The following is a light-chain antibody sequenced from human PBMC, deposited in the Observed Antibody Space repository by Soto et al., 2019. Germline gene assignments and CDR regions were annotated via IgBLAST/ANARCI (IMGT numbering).Light chain of an antibody. CDR3: QTWGTGIHVV. CDR2: LNSDGSH. Sequence: QSVLTQSPSASASLGASVKLTCTLSSGHTSDAIAWHQQQPEKGPRFLMKLNSDGSHNKGDGIPDRFSGSRSGAERYLTISSLQSEDEADYYCQTWGTGIHVVFGGGTKLTVL. CDR1: SGHTSDA. V-gene: IGLV4-69*01. J-gene: IGLJ2*01.